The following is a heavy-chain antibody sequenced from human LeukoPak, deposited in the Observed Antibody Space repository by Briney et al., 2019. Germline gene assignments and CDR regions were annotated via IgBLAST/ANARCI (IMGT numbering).Heavy chain of an antibody. CDR3: ARPSDYGDYVLLSAFDI. V-gene: IGHV1-18*01. CDR2: ISAYNGNT. J-gene: IGHJ3*02. D-gene: IGHD4-17*01. Sequence: ASVKVSCKASGYTFNDYAMNWVRQAPGQGLEWMGWISAYNGNTNYAQKLQGRVTMTTDTSTSTAYMELRSLRSDDTAVYYCARPSDYGDYVLLSAFDIWGQGTMVTVSP. CDR1: GYTFNDYA.